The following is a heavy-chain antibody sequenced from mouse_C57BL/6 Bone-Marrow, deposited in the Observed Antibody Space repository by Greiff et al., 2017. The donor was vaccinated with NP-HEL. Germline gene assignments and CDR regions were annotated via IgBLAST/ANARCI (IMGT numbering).Heavy chain of an antibody. Sequence: QVQLQQSGPELVKPGASVKLSCKASGYTFTSYDINWVKQRPGQGLEWIGWIYPRDGSTKYNEKLKGKGTLTVATSSSTAYIELHSLKSEDYAGYFCARLGNDYPDYWGQGTTLTVSS. V-gene: IGHV1-85*01. CDR3: ARLGNDYPDY. J-gene: IGHJ2*01. CDR1: GYTFTSYD. D-gene: IGHD2-4*01. CDR2: IYPRDGST.